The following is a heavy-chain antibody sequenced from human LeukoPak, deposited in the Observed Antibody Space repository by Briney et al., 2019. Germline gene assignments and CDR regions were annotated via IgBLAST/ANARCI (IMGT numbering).Heavy chain of an antibody. D-gene: IGHD1-1*01. CDR2: ISYDGSNK. J-gene: IGHJ6*04. CDR1: GFTFSSYA. Sequence: PGGSLRLSCAASGFTFSSYAMHWVRQAPGKGLEWVAVISYDGSNKYYADSVKGRFTISRDNSKNTLYLQMNSLRAEDTALYYCASTTYNWNDAYYYYGMDVWGKGTTVTVSS. V-gene: IGHV3-30*04. CDR3: ASTTYNWNDAYYYYGMDV.